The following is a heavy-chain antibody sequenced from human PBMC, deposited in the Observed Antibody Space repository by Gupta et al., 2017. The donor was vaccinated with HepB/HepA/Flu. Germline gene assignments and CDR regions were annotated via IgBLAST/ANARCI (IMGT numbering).Heavy chain of an antibody. CDR2: ISAYNGNT. J-gene: IGHJ4*02. D-gene: IGHD2-2*01. Sequence: QVQRVQWGAEGKKPGASVKVSCKASGSTSTSYGISWVRQARVHGLEWMGWISAYNGNTNYAQKLQGRVTMTTDTSTSTAYMELRRLRSDDTAVYYCAREGVVGYCSSTSCYYFDYWGQGTLVTVSS. CDR1: GSTSTSYG. V-gene: IGHV1-18*01. CDR3: AREGVVGYCSSTSCYYFDY.